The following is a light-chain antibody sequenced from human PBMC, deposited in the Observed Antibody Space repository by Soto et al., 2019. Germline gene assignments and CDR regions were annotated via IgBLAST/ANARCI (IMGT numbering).Light chain of an antibody. CDR2: GAF. Sequence: DIHMNQYPSPVAAAVVDRVTITCRASQGISQWLAWYQHKPGTAPKLLIFGAFSLQRGVPSRFAGTGSGTDFTRTIKSLQPEDVATYYCQQFTTFPRTCGQGTEVVIK. CDR1: QGISQW. J-gene: IGKJ1*01. CDR3: QQFTTFPRT. V-gene: IGKV1-12*01.